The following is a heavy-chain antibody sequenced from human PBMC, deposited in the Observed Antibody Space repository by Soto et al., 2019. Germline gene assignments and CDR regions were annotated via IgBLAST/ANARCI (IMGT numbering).Heavy chain of an antibody. Sequence: GGSLRLSCAASGFTFSSYGMHWVRQAPGKGLEWVAVIWYDGSNKYYADSVKGRFTISRDNSKNTLYLQMNSLRAEDTAVYYCARVDIVVVPAATRALPVYWGQGTLVTVSS. CDR1: GFTFSSYG. V-gene: IGHV3-33*01. CDR3: ARVDIVVVPAATRALPVY. D-gene: IGHD2-2*01. J-gene: IGHJ4*02. CDR2: IWYDGSNK.